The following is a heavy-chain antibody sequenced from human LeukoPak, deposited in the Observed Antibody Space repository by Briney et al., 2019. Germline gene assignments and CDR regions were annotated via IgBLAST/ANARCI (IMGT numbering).Heavy chain of an antibody. CDR3: ARDAGGAIDY. Sequence: SVTLSLTCTVSGGSISSGSYYWSWIRQPAGKGLEWIGRIYTSGSTNYNPSLKSRVTISVDTSKNQFSLKLSSVTAADTAVYYCARDAGGAIDYWGQGTLVTVSS. D-gene: IGHD3-16*01. CDR2: IYTSGST. CDR1: GGSISSGSYY. J-gene: IGHJ4*02. V-gene: IGHV4-61*02.